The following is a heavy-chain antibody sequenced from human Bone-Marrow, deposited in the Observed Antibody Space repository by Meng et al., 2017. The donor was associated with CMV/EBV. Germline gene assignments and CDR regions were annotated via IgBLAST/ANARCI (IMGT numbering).Heavy chain of an antibody. V-gene: IGHV1-18*01. CDR3: ARTRSITMVRGHAFDI. CDR2: ISAYNGNT. CDR1: GYTFTSYG. Sequence: ASVKVSCKASGYTFTSYGISWVRQAPGQGLEWMGWISAYNGNTNYAQKLQGRVTMTTDTSTSTAYMELRSLRSDDTAVYYCARTRSITMVRGHAFDIWGRGTMVTVSS. D-gene: IGHD3-10*01. J-gene: IGHJ3*02.